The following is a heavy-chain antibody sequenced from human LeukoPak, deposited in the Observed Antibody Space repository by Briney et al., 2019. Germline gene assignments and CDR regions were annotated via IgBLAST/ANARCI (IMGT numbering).Heavy chain of an antibody. V-gene: IGHV4-59*08. CDR3: ATWFRITDTFDI. Sequence: SETLSLTCTVSGGSISSDYWNWIRQPPGRGLEWIGCIFHSGSTKYNPSLMSRVTISLDTSKNHFSLKLTSVTAADTAVYYCATWFRITDTFDIWGQGTMVSVSS. CDR2: IFHSGST. D-gene: IGHD3-16*01. J-gene: IGHJ3*02. CDR1: GGSISSDY.